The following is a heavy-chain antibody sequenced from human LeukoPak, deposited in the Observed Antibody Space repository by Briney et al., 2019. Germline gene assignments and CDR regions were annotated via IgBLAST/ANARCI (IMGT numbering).Heavy chain of an antibody. V-gene: IGHV3-30*02. CDR2: IRYDGSNK. Sequence: GGSPRLSCAASGFTFSSYGMHWVRQAPGKGLEWVAFIRYDGSNKYYADSVKGRFTISRDNSKNTLYLQMNSLRAEDTVVYYCAKGYCSGGSCYERLDAFDIWGQGTMVTVSS. D-gene: IGHD2-15*01. J-gene: IGHJ3*02. CDR3: AKGYCSGGSCYERLDAFDI. CDR1: GFTFSSYG.